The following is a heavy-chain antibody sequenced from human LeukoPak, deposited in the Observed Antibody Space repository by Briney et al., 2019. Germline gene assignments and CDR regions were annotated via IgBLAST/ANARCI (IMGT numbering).Heavy chain of an antibody. J-gene: IGHJ5*02. Sequence: SETLSLTCTVSGYSISSGYYWGWIRQPPGKGLGWIGSIYHSGSTYYNPSLKSRVTISVDTSKNQFSLKLSSVTAADTAVYYCARKRLNCSGGSCYFRWFDPWGQGTLVTVSS. CDR1: GYSISSGYY. CDR2: IYHSGST. CDR3: ARKRLNCSGGSCYFRWFDP. V-gene: IGHV4-38-2*02. D-gene: IGHD2-15*01.